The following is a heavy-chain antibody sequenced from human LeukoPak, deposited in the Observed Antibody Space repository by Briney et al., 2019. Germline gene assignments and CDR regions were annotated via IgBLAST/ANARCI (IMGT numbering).Heavy chain of an antibody. Sequence: PSQTLSLTCTVSGGSISSGGYYWSWIRQPPGKGLEWIGYIYHSGSTYYNPSLKSRVTISVGRSKNQFSLKLSSVTAADTAVYYCARVALMVYAIGSWGQGTLVTVSS. J-gene: IGHJ4*02. CDR3: ARVALMVYAIGS. CDR2: IYHSGST. CDR1: GGSISSGGYY. V-gene: IGHV4-30-2*01. D-gene: IGHD2-8*01.